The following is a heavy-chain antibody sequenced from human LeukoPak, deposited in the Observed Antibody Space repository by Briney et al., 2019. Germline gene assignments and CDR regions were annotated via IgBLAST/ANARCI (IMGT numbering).Heavy chain of an antibody. Sequence: PGGSLRLSCAASGFTFDDYGMSWVRQAPGKGLEWVSGINWNGGGTGYADSVKGRFTISRDNAKNSLYLQMNSLRADDTAVYYCARRGSSGWYLNYWGQGTLVTVSS. CDR3: ARRGSSGWYLNY. J-gene: IGHJ4*02. D-gene: IGHD6-19*01. V-gene: IGHV3-20*04. CDR2: INWNGGGT. CDR1: GFTFDDYG.